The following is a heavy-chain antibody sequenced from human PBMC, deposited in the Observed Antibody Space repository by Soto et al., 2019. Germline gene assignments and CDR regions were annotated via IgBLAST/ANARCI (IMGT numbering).Heavy chain of an antibody. D-gene: IGHD3-16*01. CDR2: ILALESHK. Sequence: VQLVESGGMSVRPGGALRLSCSGSGFNFSDFYLNWIRYTPGKGLEWVSSILALESHKYYTASVLGLFSISRDNARKTLFLQMTHLRVEDTGIYFCATGLKDASNRPSFDSWGPGTAVTVSS. J-gene: IGHJ6*02. CDR1: GFNFSDFY. CDR3: ATGLKDASNRPSFDS. V-gene: IGHV3-11*01.